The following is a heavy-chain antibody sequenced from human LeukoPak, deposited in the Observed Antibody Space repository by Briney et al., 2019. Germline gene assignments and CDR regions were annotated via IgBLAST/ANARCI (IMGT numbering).Heavy chain of an antibody. CDR3: ARDQAYFDY. J-gene: IGHJ4*02. V-gene: IGHV3-33*01. CDR1: AFTFSSYG. CDR2: MWYDGSNK. Sequence: GRSLTLSSAVSAFTFSSYGMHWVRQAPGKGLEWVAVMWYDGSNKYYADSVKGRFTISRDNSKNTLYLQMNSLRTEDTAVYYCARDQAYFDYWGEGTLASASS.